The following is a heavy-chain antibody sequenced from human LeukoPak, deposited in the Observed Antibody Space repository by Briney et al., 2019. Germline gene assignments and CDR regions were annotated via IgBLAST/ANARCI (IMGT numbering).Heavy chain of an antibody. CDR2: IYTSGST. V-gene: IGHV4-4*07. Sequence: SETLSLTCTVSGGSISSYYWSWIRQPAGKGLEWIGRIYTSGSTNYNPSLKSRVTMSVDTSKNQLSLKLSSVTAADTAVYYCARDTYYYDSSGYYPNWFDPWGQGTLVTVSS. J-gene: IGHJ5*02. D-gene: IGHD3-22*01. CDR1: GGSISSYY. CDR3: ARDTYYYDSSGYYPNWFDP.